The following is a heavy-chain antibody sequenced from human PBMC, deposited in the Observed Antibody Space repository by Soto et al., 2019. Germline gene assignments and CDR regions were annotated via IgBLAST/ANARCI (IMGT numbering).Heavy chain of an antibody. CDR2: ISGSGGST. J-gene: IGHJ4*02. Sequence: GGSLRLSCAASGFTFSSYAMSWVRQAPGKGLEWVSAISGSGGSTYYADSVKGRFTISRDNSKNTLYLQMNSLRAEDTAVYYCAKVPGDFWSGYSDYWGQGTLVTVS. V-gene: IGHV3-23*01. CDR1: GFTFSSYA. CDR3: AKVPGDFWSGYSDY. D-gene: IGHD3-3*01.